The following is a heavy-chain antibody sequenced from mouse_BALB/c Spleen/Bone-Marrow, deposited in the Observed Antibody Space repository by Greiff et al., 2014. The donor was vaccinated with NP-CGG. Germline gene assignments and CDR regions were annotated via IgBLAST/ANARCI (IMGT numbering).Heavy chain of an antibody. V-gene: IGHV1-7*01. D-gene: IGHD2-12*01. Sequence: VHLVESGAELAKPGASVKMSCKASGYTFTIYWVHWVKQRPGQGLEWIGYINPSTGYTEYNQKFKDKATLTADKSSSTAYMQLSSLTSEDSAVYYCARYGGRSYDGFAYWGQGTLVTVSA. CDR3: ARYGGRSYDGFAY. J-gene: IGHJ3*01. CDR2: INPSTGYT. CDR1: GYTFTIYW.